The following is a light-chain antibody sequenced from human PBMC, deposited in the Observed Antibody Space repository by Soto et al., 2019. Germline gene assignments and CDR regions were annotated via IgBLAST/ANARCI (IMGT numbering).Light chain of an antibody. Sequence: EIVLTQSPATLSLSPGERATLSCRASQSVSSYLAWYQQKPGQAPRLLIYDASNRATGIPARFSGSGSGTDFTLTISSLEPEDFAVYYCQQPGSWTFGHGTKVEIK. CDR2: DAS. CDR1: QSVSSY. V-gene: IGKV3-11*01. CDR3: QQPGSWT. J-gene: IGKJ1*01.